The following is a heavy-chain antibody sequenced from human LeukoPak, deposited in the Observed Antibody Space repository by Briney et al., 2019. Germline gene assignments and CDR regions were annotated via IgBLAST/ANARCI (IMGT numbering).Heavy chain of an antibody. J-gene: IGHJ4*02. D-gene: IGHD6-13*01. CDR3: ARGTYSSRWYVFDY. Sequence: SETLSLTCTVAGGSISSNYWSWIRQPAGKGLEWIGRIYSSGSTNYNSSLKSRVTMSVDTSKNQFSLKLSSVTAADTAVYYCARGTYSSRWYVFDYWGQGTLVTVSS. CDR1: GGSISSNY. V-gene: IGHV4-4*07. CDR2: IYSSGST.